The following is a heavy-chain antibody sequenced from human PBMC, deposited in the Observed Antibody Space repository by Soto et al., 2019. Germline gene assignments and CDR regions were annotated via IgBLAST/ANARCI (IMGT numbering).Heavy chain of an antibody. Sequence: QVQLVQSGATVKRPGSSVRVSCQASGDTFSTHTITWVRQAPGQGLEWVGRIIPALGITTYAQRFQGRVTISAVRSTSTAYRVLSSLTSDDTALYYCARDQYCSVSSCFGYPDVWGGGTAVIVSS. V-gene: IGHV1-69*08. CDR1: GDTFSTHT. CDR3: ARDQYCSVSSCFGYPDV. D-gene: IGHD2-15*01. J-gene: IGHJ6*04. CDR2: IIPALGIT.